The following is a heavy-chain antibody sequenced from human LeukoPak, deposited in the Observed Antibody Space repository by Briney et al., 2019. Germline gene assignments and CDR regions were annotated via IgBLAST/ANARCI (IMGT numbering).Heavy chain of an antibody. CDR1: GFTFSSYA. Sequence: PGGSLRLSCAASGFTFSSYAMHWVRQAPGKGLEWVAVISYDGSNKYYADSVKGRFTISRDNSKNTLYLQMNSLRAEDTAVYYCAIGPSGYYDLDYWGQGTLVTVSS. J-gene: IGHJ4*02. CDR2: ISYDGSNK. D-gene: IGHD3-22*01. CDR3: AIGPSGYYDLDY. V-gene: IGHV3-30-3*01.